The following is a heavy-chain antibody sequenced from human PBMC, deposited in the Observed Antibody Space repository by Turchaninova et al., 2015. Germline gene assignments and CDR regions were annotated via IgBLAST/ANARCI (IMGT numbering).Heavy chain of an antibody. Sequence: QITLKESGPTLVKPTQTLPLTCTSSGFSLSNSGVGVGWIRQPPGKALEWLIVIYWDDDKRYSPALKSRLTITKDTSKNQVVLTMTNMDPVDTATYYCAHVVGENWGREVYFDYWGQGTLVTVSS. CDR3: AHVVGENWGREVYFDY. CDR2: IYWDDDK. V-gene: IGHV2-5*02. CDR1: GFSLSNSGVG. D-gene: IGHD2-15*01. J-gene: IGHJ4*02.